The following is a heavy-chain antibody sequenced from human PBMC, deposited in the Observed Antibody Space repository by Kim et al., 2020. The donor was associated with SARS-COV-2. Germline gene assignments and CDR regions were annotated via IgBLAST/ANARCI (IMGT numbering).Heavy chain of an antibody. CDR2: ISGSGGNT. J-gene: IGHJ2*01. V-gene: IGHV3-23*01. D-gene: IGHD2-15*01. Sequence: GGSLRLSYTASGFTFSSYAMSWVRQPPGKGLEWVSVISGSGGNTYYADSVKGRFTISRDNSKNTLYLQMNSLKVEDTAVYYCARTGHGSPSWYFVLWGRGTLVTVSS. CDR1: GFTFSSYA. CDR3: ARTGHGSPSWYFVL.